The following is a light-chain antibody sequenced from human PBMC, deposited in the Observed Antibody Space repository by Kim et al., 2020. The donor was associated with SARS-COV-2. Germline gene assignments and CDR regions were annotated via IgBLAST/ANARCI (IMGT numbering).Light chain of an antibody. J-gene: IGLJ3*02. Sequence: PGQTARITCSEEVWPKKFAYWFQQKPGRAPVLVIYEDTKRPSGIPERFSGSTSGTTVTLTISGVQAEDEADYYCQSADSSDTFWVFGGGTQLTVL. V-gene: IGLV3-25*03. CDR2: EDT. CDR1: VWPKKF. CDR3: QSADSSDTFWV.